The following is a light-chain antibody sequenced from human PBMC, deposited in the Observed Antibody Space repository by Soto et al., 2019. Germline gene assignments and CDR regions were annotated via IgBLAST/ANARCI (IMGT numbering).Light chain of an antibody. CDR1: SSNIGAGYE. Sequence: QSVLTQPPSVSEAPGQRVTISCTGSSSNIGAGYEAHWYQQVPGTAPKLLIYENNNRPSGVPHRFSGSKSGTSASLAITGLQAEAEAEYYCQSYDSSLSGYVFGTGTKVTVL. V-gene: IGLV1-40*01. J-gene: IGLJ1*01. CDR3: QSYDSSLSGYV. CDR2: ENN.